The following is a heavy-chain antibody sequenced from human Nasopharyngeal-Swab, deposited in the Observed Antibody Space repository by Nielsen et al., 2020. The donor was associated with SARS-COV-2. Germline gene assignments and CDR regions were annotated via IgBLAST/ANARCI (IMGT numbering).Heavy chain of an antibody. Sequence: ASVKVSCKASGYTFTSYGISWVRQAPGQGLEWMGWISAYNGNTNYAQKLQGRVTMTTDTSTSTAYMELRSLRSDDTAVYYCARGLQYYDFWSGHYATNWFDPWGQGTLVTVSS. CDR3: ARGLQYYDFWSGHYATNWFDP. J-gene: IGHJ5*02. CDR2: ISAYNGNT. D-gene: IGHD3-3*01. CDR1: GYTFTSYG. V-gene: IGHV1-18*01.